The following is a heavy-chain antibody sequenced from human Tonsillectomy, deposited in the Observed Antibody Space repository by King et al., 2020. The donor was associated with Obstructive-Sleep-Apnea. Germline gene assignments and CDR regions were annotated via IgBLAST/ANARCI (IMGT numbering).Heavy chain of an antibody. V-gene: IGHV1-69*09. CDR3: ARGGGDDFLTAYTQDGYLDL. CDR2: IIPILVVT. Sequence: VQLVESGAEVKKPGSSVKVSCKASGGTFNSYGISWVRQAPGQGLEWMGRIIPILVVTNYAQKFQGRVTITADKFMSTAYMELSSLSSEDPAVYYCARGGGDDFLTAYTQDGYLDLWGHGTLVTVSS. CDR1: GGTFNSYG. J-gene: IGHJ2*01. D-gene: IGHD3-9*01.